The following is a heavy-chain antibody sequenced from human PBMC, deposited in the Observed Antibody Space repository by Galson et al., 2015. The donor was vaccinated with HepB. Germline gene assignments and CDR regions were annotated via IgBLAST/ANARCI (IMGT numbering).Heavy chain of an antibody. CDR3: ARVDVVVVAATSYYYYGMDV. CDR2: IIPIFGTA. Sequence: SVKVSCKASGGTFSSYAISWVRQAPGQGLEWMGGIIPIFGTANYAQKFQGRVTITADESTSTAYMELSSLRSEDTAVYYCARVDVVVVAATSYYYYGMDVWGQGTTVTVSS. CDR1: GGTFSSYA. J-gene: IGHJ6*02. V-gene: IGHV1-69*13. D-gene: IGHD2-15*01.